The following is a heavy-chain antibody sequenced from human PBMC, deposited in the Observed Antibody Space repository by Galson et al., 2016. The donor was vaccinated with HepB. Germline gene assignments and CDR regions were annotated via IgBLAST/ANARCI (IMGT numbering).Heavy chain of an antibody. CDR3: ARNPGASTWG. CDR1: GFTVGNNY. V-gene: IGHV3-66*01. Sequence: SLRLSCAASGFTVGNNYMSWVRQVPGKGLEWVSLIYSGGNTLYADSVKGRFSISRDNSKNTLYLQMNSLSAEDTAVYYCARNPGASTWGWGQGTLVTVAS. J-gene: IGHJ4*02. D-gene: IGHD6-13*01. CDR2: IYSGGNT.